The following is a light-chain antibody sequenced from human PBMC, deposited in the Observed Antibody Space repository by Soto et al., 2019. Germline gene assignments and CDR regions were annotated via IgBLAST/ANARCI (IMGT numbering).Light chain of an antibody. CDR1: QSVGSL. V-gene: IGKV3-15*01. CDR3: HQYKNWAIT. Sequence: EVVLTQSPATLSVSPGERATLSCRASQSVGSLVAWYQQRPGQAPRLLIYGASTRATGVAVRFSGSGSGTDLTLTIISLQTEDYVHYCCHQYKNWAITFGPGTRLAIK. CDR2: GAS. J-gene: IGKJ5*01.